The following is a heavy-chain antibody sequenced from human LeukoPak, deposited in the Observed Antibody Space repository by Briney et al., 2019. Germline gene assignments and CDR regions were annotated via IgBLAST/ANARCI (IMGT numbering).Heavy chain of an antibody. V-gene: IGHV3-48*02. D-gene: IGHD1-26*01. J-gene: IGHJ4*02. Sequence: GSLRLSCAASGFAFNTYSMTWVRQAPGKGLEWVSYISGSGSPIYYADSVKGRFTASRDNAKNSLYLQMNSLRDEDTAVYYCATDYYSRNDFWGQGTLVTVSS. CDR3: ATDYYSRNDF. CDR1: GFAFNTYS. CDR2: ISGSGSPI.